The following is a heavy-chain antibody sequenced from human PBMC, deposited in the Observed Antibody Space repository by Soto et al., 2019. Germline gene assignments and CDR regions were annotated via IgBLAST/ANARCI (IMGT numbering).Heavy chain of an antibody. CDR3: ARHYGMDV. Sequence: PGASLKISCKGPGYSFTSYWISWVRQMPGKGLEWMGWTDPSDSYTNYSPSFQGHVTVSADKSISTAYLQWSSLKASDTAMYYCARHYGMDVWGQGTTVTVSS. J-gene: IGHJ6*02. V-gene: IGHV5-10-1*01. CDR2: TDPSDSYT. CDR1: GYSFTSYW.